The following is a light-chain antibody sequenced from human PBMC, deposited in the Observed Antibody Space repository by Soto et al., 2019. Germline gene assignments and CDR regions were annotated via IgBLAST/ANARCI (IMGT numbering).Light chain of an antibody. CDR3: QQSYSAPLT. J-gene: IGKJ4*01. CDR2: AAS. Sequence: DIQMTQSPSSLSASVGDRVTITCRASQSITNYLNWYQQKPGKAPKLLIYAASNLQSGVPSRFSGSGSGTDFTLTISSLQPEDFETYYCQQSYSAPLTFGGGTKV. V-gene: IGKV1-39*01. CDR1: QSITNY.